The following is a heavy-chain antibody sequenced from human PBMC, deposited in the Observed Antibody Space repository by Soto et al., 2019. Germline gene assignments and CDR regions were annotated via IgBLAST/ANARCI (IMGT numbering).Heavy chain of an antibody. Sequence: QVQLVQSGAEVKKPGASVKVSCKASGYTFSNYYMHWVRQAPGQGLEWLGWINPNSGDTNYAQNFQGRVTMTRDTSINTAYMDLTRLKPDDTAAYYCARDVMVRGPVYRMDVWGQGTTVTVSS. CDR1: GYTFSNYY. CDR2: INPNSGDT. CDR3: ARDVMVRGPVYRMDV. D-gene: IGHD3-10*01. J-gene: IGHJ6*02. V-gene: IGHV1-2*02.